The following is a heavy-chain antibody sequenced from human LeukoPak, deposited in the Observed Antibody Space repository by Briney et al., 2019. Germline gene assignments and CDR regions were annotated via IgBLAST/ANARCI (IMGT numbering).Heavy chain of an antibody. CDR2: ISGSGGST. CDR3: AKPLQGGDYGDAFDI. CDR1: GFTFSSYA. J-gene: IGHJ3*02. V-gene: IGHV3-23*01. D-gene: IGHD4-17*01. Sequence: GALRLSCAASGFTFSSYAMSWVRQAPGKGLEWVSAISGSGGSTYYADSVKGRFTISRDNSKNTLYLQMNSLRAEDTAVYYCAKPLQGGDYGDAFDIWGQGTMVTVSS.